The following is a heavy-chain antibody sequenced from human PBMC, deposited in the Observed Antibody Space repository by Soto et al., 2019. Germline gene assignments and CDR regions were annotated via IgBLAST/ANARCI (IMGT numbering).Heavy chain of an antibody. Sequence: SQTLSLTCAISGDSVSSNIAAWSWLRQSPSRGLEWLGRTFYRSNWNNDYALIVGSRITINPDTSKNQFSLQLDSVTPEDTAVSYCVSEKSTFPGTRGYFDSWSQGTLVTLSA. D-gene: IGHD6-13*01. CDR1: GDSVSSNIAA. CDR3: VSEKSTFPGTRGYFDS. V-gene: IGHV6-1*01. CDR2: TFYRSNWNN. J-gene: IGHJ4*02.